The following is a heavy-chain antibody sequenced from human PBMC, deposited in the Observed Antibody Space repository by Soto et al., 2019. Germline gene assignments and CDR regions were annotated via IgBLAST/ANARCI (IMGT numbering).Heavy chain of an antibody. D-gene: IGHD3-3*01. CDR1: GFAFSDAS. Sequence: DVQLVESGGDLVKPGGSLRLSCAASGFAFSDASMSWVRQAPGKGLEWVGRIKTKSSGGTTDYAAPVKDRFTISRDDSKNTVYLQMDSLKAEDTAVYSCTPLASGHYGYDFWGQGTLVTVSS. CDR3: TPLASGHYGYDF. J-gene: IGHJ4*02. V-gene: IGHV3-15*01. CDR2: IKTKSSGGTT.